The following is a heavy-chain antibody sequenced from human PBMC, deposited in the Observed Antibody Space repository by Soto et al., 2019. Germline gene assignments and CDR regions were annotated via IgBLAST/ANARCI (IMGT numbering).Heavy chain of an antibody. Sequence: SLRLSCAASGFTFSSYGMHWVRQAPGKGLEWVAVISYDGSNKYYADSVKGRFTISRDNSKNTLYLQMNSLRAEDTAVYYCAKDHGLTTVTTEDYYGMDVWGQGTTVTVSS. D-gene: IGHD4-17*01. CDR2: ISYDGSNK. J-gene: IGHJ6*02. V-gene: IGHV3-30*18. CDR1: GFTFSSYG. CDR3: AKDHGLTTVTTEDYYGMDV.